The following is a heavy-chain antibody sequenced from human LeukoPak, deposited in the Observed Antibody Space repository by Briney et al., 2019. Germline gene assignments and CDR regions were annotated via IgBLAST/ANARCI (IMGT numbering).Heavy chain of an antibody. CDR3: ARAMIVARDAFDI. CDR2: ISSSGSTI. CDR1: GFTFSSYW. J-gene: IGHJ3*02. Sequence: PGGSLRLSCAASGFTFSSYWMSWVRQPPGKGLEWVSYISSSGSTIYYADSVKGRFTISRDNAKNSLYLQMNSLRAEDTAVYYCARAMIVARDAFDIWGQGTMVTVSS. V-gene: IGHV3-48*04. D-gene: IGHD3-22*01.